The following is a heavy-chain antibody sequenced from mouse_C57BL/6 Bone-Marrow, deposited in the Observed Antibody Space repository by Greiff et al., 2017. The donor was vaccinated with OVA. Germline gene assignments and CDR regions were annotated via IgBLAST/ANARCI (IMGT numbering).Heavy chain of an antibody. V-gene: IGHV1-26*01. CDR2: INPNNGGT. CDR3: ARSLPNYYGSSYPFAY. CDR1: GYTFTDYY. Sequence: VQLKQSGPELVKPGASVKISCKASGYTFTDYYMNWVKQSHGKSLEWIGDINPNNGGTSYNQKFKGKATLTVDKSSSTAYMELRSLTSEDSAVYYCARSLPNYYGSSYPFAYWGQGTLVTVSA. D-gene: IGHD1-1*01. J-gene: IGHJ3*01.